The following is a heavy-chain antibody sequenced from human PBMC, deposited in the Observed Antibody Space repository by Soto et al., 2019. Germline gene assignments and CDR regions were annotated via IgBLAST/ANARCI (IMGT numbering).Heavy chain of an antibody. D-gene: IGHD2-15*01. CDR1: GYTFTSYY. V-gene: IGHV1-46*01. CDR3: ARDRDCSGGSCFNWFDP. Sequence: GASVKVSCKASGYTFTSYYMHWVRQAPGQGLEWMGIINPSGGSTSYAQKFQGRVTMTRDTSTSTVYMELSSLRSEDTAVYYCARDRDCSGGSCFNWFDPWGQGTLVTVS. J-gene: IGHJ5*02. CDR2: INPSGGST.